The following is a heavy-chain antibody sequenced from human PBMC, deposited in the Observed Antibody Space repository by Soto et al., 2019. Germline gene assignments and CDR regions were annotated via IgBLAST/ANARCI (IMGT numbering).Heavy chain of an antibody. J-gene: IGHJ6*03. CDR2: ISSNGVGT. Sequence: GGSLRLSCAASGFTFSIYAMDWVRQAPGKVLEYVSGISSNGVGTYYANSVKDRFTISRDNSKNTLYLQMGSLRAEDMAVYYCARREQSDYYYMDVWGKGTSVTVSS. CDR1: GFTFSIYA. D-gene: IGHD6-19*01. V-gene: IGHV3-64*01. CDR3: ARREQSDYYYMDV.